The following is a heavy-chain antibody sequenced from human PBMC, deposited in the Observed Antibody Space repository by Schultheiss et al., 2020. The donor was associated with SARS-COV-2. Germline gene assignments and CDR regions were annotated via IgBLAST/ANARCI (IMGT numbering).Heavy chain of an antibody. J-gene: IGHJ5*02. D-gene: IGHD1-1*01. CDR3: ARVTTGKYNWFDP. Sequence: GGSLRLSCAASGFTFSSYSMNWVRQAPGKGLEWVSYISSSSSTIYYADSVKGRFTISRDNSKNSLYLQMNSLRADDTAVYYCARVTTGKYNWFDPWGQGTLVTVSS. V-gene: IGHV3-48*01. CDR2: ISSSSSTI. CDR1: GFTFSSYS.